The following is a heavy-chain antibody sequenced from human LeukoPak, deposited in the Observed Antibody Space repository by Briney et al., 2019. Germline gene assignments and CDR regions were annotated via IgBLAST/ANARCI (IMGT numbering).Heavy chain of an antibody. D-gene: IGHD4-23*01. V-gene: IGHV4-39*01. J-gene: IGHJ3*02. CDR3: ARRSYGGNASGAFDI. CDR1: GGSISSSSYY. CDR2: IYYSGST. Sequence: SETPSLTCTVSGGSISSSSYYWGWIRQPPGKGLEWIGSIYYSGSTYYNPSLKSRVTISVDTSKNQFSLKLSSVTAADTAVYYCARRSYGGNASGAFDIWGQGTMVTVSS.